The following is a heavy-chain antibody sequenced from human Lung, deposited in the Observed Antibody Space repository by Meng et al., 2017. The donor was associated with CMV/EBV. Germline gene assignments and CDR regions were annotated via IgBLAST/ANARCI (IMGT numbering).Heavy chain of an antibody. Sequence: GESLKISCAASGFTFSSYAMHWVRQAPGKGLEWVAVISYDGSNKYYADSVKGRFTISRDNSKNTLYLQMNSLRAEDTAVYYCARDGASITIFGVAAYWYFDLWGHGTLVTVSS. V-gene: IGHV3-30*04. J-gene: IGHJ2*01. CDR2: ISYDGSNK. D-gene: IGHD3-3*01. CDR1: GFTFSSYA. CDR3: ARDGASITIFGVAAYWYFDL.